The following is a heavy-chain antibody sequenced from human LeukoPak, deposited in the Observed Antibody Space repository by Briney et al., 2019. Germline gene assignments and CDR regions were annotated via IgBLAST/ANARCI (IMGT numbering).Heavy chain of an antibody. CDR3: ARQFYVAGYCISHRWSFDP. D-gene: IGHD2-2*01. CDR2: VYCSGST. Sequence: SETLSLTCTVSGGSLTSNSKYWGWIRQPPGKGRVWIANVYCSGSTYYNPSLESRVTISVDPSNNQFSLKVKSVAAADTAVYYCARQFYVAGYCISHRWSFDPWGPGALVTVSP. CDR1: GGSLTSNSKY. V-gene: IGHV4-39*01. J-gene: IGHJ5*02.